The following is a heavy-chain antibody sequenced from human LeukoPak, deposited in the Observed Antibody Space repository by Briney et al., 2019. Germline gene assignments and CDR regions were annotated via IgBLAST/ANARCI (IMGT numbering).Heavy chain of an antibody. J-gene: IGHJ4*02. CDR1: GGSISSYY. CDR2: IYYTGST. CDR3: ARHYIQPPHYFDY. Sequence: PSETLSLTCTVSGGSISSYYWSWIRQPPGKGLEWIGFIYYTGSTHYNPSLKSRVTVSVDTSKNQFSLKLSAVTAADTAVYYCARHYIQPPHYFDYWGQGTMVGVSS. D-gene: IGHD2-2*01. V-gene: IGHV4-59*08.